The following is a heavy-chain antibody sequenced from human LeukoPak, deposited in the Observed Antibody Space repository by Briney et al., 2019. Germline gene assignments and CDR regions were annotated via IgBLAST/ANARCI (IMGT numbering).Heavy chain of an antibody. J-gene: IGHJ4*02. Sequence: GGSLRPSCAASGFTFSSCWMTWVRQAPGKGLEWVANIKEDGSKKNYVDSVKGRFTIFRDNAKNSLYLQMNSLRAEDTAVYYCATPLDYYDSSGYHQGGDWGQGTLVTVSS. CDR1: GFTFSSCW. V-gene: IGHV3-7*03. D-gene: IGHD3-22*01. CDR2: IKEDGSKK. CDR3: ATPLDYYDSSGYHQGGD.